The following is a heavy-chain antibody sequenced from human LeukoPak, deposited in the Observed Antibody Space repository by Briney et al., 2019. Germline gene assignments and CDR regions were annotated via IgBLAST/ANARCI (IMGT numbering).Heavy chain of an antibody. CDR1: GFTFSSYG. Sequence: SGGSLRLSCAASGFTFSSYGMSWVRQAPGKGLEWVSGINGDGSNTYYADSVKGRFTISRDNSKNTLYLQMNSLRAEDTAVYYCAKQGSGSYLDHWGQGTLVTVSS. CDR3: AKQGSGSYLDH. J-gene: IGHJ4*02. V-gene: IGHV3-23*01. CDR2: INGDGSNT. D-gene: IGHD1-26*01.